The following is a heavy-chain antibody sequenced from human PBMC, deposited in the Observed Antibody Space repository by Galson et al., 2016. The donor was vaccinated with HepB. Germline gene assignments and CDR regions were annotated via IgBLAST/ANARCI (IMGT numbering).Heavy chain of an antibody. J-gene: IGHJ4*02. CDR3: ARMGPGESLDY. V-gene: IGHV3-11*01. CDR2: ISYTSSLT. D-gene: IGHD3-10*01. Sequence: SLRLSCAVSGIPFSDYFMSWVRQAPGQGLEWISYISYTSSLTSYTDSVRGRFTISRDNAKRSVYLQMNSLRVEDTALYYCARMGPGESLDYWGQGTLVTVSS. CDR1: GIPFSDYF.